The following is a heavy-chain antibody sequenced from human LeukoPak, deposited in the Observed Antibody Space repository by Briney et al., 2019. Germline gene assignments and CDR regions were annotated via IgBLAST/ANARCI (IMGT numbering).Heavy chain of an antibody. CDR1: GGSFSGYY. CDR2: INHSGST. J-gene: IGHJ5*02. CDR3: ARGGLGYCSSTSCRNWFDP. Sequence: MPSETLSLTCAVYGGSFSGYYWSWIRQPPGKGLEWIGEINHSGSTNYNPSLKGRVTISVDTSKNQFSLKLSSVTAADTAVYYCARGGLGYCSSTSCRNWFDPWGQGTLVTVSS. V-gene: IGHV4-34*01. D-gene: IGHD2-2*01.